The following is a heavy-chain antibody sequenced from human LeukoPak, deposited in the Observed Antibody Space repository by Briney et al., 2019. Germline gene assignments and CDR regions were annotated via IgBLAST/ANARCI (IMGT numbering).Heavy chain of an antibody. CDR1: GFTFSSYA. V-gene: IGHV3-23*01. CDR2: ISGSGGST. D-gene: IGHD3-10*01. J-gene: IGHJ6*03. CDR3: AKVHSFGELLSFYYYYYMDV. Sequence: PGGSLRLSCAASGFTFSSYAMSWVRQAPGKGLEWVSAISGSGGSTYYADSVKGRFTISRDNSKNTLYLQMNSLRAEDTAVNYCAKVHSFGELLSFYYYYYMDVWGKGTTVTVSS.